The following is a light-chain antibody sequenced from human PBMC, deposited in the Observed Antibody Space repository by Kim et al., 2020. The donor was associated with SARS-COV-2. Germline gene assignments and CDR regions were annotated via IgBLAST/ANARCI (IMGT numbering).Light chain of an antibody. CDR2: AAS. CDR1: QSISRY. J-gene: IGKJ1*01. CDR3: QKSYSMPPRM. V-gene: IGKV1-39*01. Sequence: DIQMTQSPSSLSASVGDRVTITCRASQSISRYLNWYQQKPGKAPKVLIYAASSLQSGVPSRISGSGSGTDFTLTISSLQPEDFAAYYCQKSYSMPPRMFGEGTEVDIK.